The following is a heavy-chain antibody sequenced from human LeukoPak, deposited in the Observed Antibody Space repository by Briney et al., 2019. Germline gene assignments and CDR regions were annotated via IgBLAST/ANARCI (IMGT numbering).Heavy chain of an antibody. D-gene: IGHD1-26*01. Sequence: PWGSLRLSCAASGFRFTTSTMNWVRPAPGKGLEWVSSISSSSSYIYYADSVKGRFTISRDNAKNSLSLQMNSLRAEDTAVYYCAKEAHSGSYYGLDYWGQGTLVTVSS. J-gene: IGHJ4*02. V-gene: IGHV3-21*06. CDR2: ISSSSSYI. CDR3: AKEAHSGSYYGLDY. CDR1: GFRFTTST.